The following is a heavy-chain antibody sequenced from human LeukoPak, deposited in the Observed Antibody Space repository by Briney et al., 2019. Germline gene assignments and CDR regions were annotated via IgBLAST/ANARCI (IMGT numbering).Heavy chain of an antibody. CDR1: GFTVDSNY. V-gene: IGHV3-53*01. CDR3: ARGDDSGYYDYFDY. D-gene: IGHD3-22*01. J-gene: IGHJ4*02. Sequence: GGSLRLSCAASGFTVDSNYLSWVRQAPGKGLEWVSTIYTGGNTYYAASVKGRFTISRDFSKNTVFPHMNSLRAEDTAMYYCARGDDSGYYDYFDYWGQGALVTVSS. CDR2: IYTGGNT.